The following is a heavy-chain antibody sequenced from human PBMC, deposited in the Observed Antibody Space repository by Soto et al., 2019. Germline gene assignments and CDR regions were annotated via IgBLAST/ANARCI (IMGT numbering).Heavy chain of an antibody. V-gene: IGHV3-33*01. CDR2: IWYDGSHT. J-gene: IGHJ6*02. CDR1: GFIFKHHA. CDR3: ARDGQQLAPYAMDV. Sequence: QVQLVESGGGVVQPGRSLRLSCAASGFIFKHHAMHWVRQAAGKGLEWVAQIWYDGSHTYYTDSVKGRFTISRDNLKDMVYLQMDSLRAEDPAVYYCARDGQQLAPYAMDVWGQGTTVTVSS. D-gene: IGHD1-1*01.